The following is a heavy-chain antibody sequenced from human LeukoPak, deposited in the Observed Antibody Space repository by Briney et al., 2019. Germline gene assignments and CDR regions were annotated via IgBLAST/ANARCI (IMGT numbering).Heavy chain of an antibody. J-gene: IGHJ4*02. V-gene: IGHV4-59*01. D-gene: IGHD3-22*01. CDR2: VYYSGRT. CDR3: ARVWDYYDSSGYFPYFDY. Sequence: SETLSLTCTVSGGSISSYYWSWIRQPPGKGLEWIGYVYYSGRTNYNPSLKSRVTISVDTSKNQFSLKLSSVTAADTAVYYCARVWDYYDSSGYFPYFDYWGQGTLVTVSS. CDR1: GGSISSYY.